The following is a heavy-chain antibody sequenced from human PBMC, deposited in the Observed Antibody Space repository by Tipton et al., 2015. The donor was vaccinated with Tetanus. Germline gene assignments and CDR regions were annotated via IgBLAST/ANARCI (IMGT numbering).Heavy chain of an antibody. J-gene: IGHJ4*02. Sequence: AASGFTFNTFWMHWVRQAPGKGLEWVSHINRDGSSTNYANSVKGRFTISRDNARNTLYLKMNSLTAEDTAVYYCARDGPESSAYYFDSWGQGMLVTVPS. D-gene: IGHD6-19*01. CDR1: GFTFNTFW. CDR3: ARDGPESSAYYFDS. V-gene: IGHV3-74*01. CDR2: INRDGSST.